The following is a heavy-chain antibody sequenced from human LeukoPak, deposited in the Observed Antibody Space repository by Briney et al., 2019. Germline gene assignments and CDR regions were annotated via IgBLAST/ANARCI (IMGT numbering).Heavy chain of an antibody. Sequence: GGSLRLSCAASGFTFSDYYMSWIRQAPGKGLEWVSYISSSGSTIYYADSVKGRFTISRDNAKNSLYLQMNSLRAEDTAVYYCARAHDVDTAPEGFLGWFHPWGQGTLVTVSS. CDR1: GFTFSDYY. D-gene: IGHD5-18*01. J-gene: IGHJ5*02. V-gene: IGHV3-11*01. CDR2: ISSSGSTI. CDR3: ARAHDVDTAPEGFLGWFHP.